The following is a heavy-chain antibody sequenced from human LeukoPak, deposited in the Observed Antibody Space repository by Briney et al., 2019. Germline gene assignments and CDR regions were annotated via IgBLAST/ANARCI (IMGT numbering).Heavy chain of an antibody. V-gene: IGHV3-33*05. J-gene: IGHJ4*02. CDR3: AKAPVTTCSGAYCYPFDY. Sequence: GGSLRLSCAASGFTFSSYGMHWVRQAPGKGLERVAVISYDGSNKYFADSVKGRFTISRDNSKNTLYLQMNSLRAGDAAVYYCAKAPVTTCSGAYCYPFDYWSQGTLVTVSS. CDR2: ISYDGSNK. CDR1: GFTFSSYG. D-gene: IGHD2-15*01.